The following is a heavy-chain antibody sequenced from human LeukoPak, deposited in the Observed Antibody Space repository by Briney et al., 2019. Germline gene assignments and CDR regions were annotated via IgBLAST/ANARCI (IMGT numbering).Heavy chain of an antibody. Sequence: PSQTLSLTCTVSGGSISSGGYYWSWIRQPPGKGLEWIGYIYHSGSTYYNPSLKSRVTISVDRSKNQFSLKLSSVTAADTAVYYCARDPRTSGYDSLDYWGQGTLVTVSS. CDR3: ARDPRTSGYDSLDY. J-gene: IGHJ4*02. V-gene: IGHV4-30-2*01. D-gene: IGHD5-12*01. CDR1: GGSISSGGYY. CDR2: IYHSGST.